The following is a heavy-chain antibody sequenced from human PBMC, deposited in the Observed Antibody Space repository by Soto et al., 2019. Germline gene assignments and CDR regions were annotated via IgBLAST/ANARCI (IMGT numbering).Heavy chain of an antibody. CDR1: GGTFGNSA. D-gene: IGHD6-13*01. Sequence: SVKVSCKASGGTFGNSAIRWVRQAPGQGLEWMGGIIPIFPTPDYAQKFQGRVTITADESTSTAYMELSSLRSEDTAVYYCARDWAAAGKLDPWGQGTLVTVSS. CDR3: ARDWAAAGKLDP. J-gene: IGHJ5*02. V-gene: IGHV1-69*13. CDR2: IIPIFPTP.